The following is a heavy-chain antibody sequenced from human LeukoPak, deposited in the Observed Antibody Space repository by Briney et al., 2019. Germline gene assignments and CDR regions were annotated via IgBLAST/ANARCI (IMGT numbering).Heavy chain of an antibody. V-gene: IGHV6-1*01. CDR1: GDSVSSNIAA. J-gene: IGHJ4*02. CDR2: TYYRSQWYS. CDR3: ARVAWLVVPF. D-gene: IGHD6-19*01. Sequence: PSQTLSLTCAISGDSVSSNIAAWNWIRQSPSRGLEWLGRTYYRSQWYSDYATFVKGRISINANTSKNQVSLQLNSVTPEDAAVYYCARVAWLVVPFWGQGTLVTVSS.